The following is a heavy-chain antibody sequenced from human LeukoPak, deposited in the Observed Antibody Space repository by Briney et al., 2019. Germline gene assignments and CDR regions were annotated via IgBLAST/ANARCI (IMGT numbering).Heavy chain of an antibody. J-gene: IGHJ3*02. CDR3: ARINLAGFSLHDAFDI. V-gene: IGHV1-46*01. D-gene: IGHD1-14*01. Sequence: PRASVKVSCKASGYTFTSYYMHWVRQAPGQGLEWMGIINPSGGSTSYAQKFQGRVTMTRDMSTSTVYMELSSLRSEDTAVYYCARINLAGFSLHDAFDIWGQGTMVTVSS. CDR1: GYTFTSYY. CDR2: INPSGGST.